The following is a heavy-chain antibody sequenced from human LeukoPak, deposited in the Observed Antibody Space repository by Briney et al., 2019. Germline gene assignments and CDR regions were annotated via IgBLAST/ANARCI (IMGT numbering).Heavy chain of an antibody. CDR1: GFTFSSYG. J-gene: IGHJ4*02. Sequence: GRSPRLSCAASGFTFSSYGMHWVRQAPGKGLEWVAVIWYDGSNKYYADSVKGRFTISRDNSKNTLYLQMNSLRAEDTAVYYCAREVGSGSYYKSYFDYWGQGTLVTVSS. CDR3: AREVGSGSYYKSYFDY. D-gene: IGHD3-10*01. CDR2: IWYDGSNK. V-gene: IGHV3-33*01.